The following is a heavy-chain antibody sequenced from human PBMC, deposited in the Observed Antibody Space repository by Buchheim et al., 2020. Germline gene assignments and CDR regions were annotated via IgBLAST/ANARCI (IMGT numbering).Heavy chain of an antibody. D-gene: IGHD3-16*02. Sequence: QVQLVESGGGVVQPGRSLRLSCAASGFTFSSYAMHWVRQAPGKGLEWVAVISYDGSDKYYADSVKGRFTLSRENSKNTLYMQMSSLRPEDTAVFYCARVSGMITFGGVIGPLDYWGQGTL. CDR2: ISYDGSDK. J-gene: IGHJ4*02. V-gene: IGHV3-30*04. CDR1: GFTFSSYA. CDR3: ARVSGMITFGGVIGPLDY.